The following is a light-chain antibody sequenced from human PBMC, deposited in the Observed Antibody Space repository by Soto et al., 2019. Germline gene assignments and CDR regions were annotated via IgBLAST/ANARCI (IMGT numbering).Light chain of an antibody. CDR1: SSNIGAGYD. CDR3: QSYDSSLSGWV. CDR2: GNS. J-gene: IGLJ3*02. Sequence: QSVLTQPPSVSGAPGQRVTISCTGSSSNIGAGYDVHWYQQLPGTAPKLLSYGNSNRPSGVPDRFSGSKSGTSASLAITGLQAEDEADYYCQSYDSSLSGWVFGGGTKRT. V-gene: IGLV1-40*01.